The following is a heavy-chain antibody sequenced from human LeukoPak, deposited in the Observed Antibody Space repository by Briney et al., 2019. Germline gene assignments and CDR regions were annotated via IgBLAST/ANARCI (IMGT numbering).Heavy chain of an antibody. D-gene: IGHD1-26*01. V-gene: IGHV3-21*01. CDR3: AREDGIVGATSAFDI. CDR2: INGRSNYI. J-gene: IGHJ3*02. Sequence: GGSPRLSCAASGFTFSTYTMNWVRQAPGKGLEWVSSINGRSNYIYYADSVKGRFTISRDNAKNSLYLQMNSLRAEDTAVYYCAREDGIVGATSAFDIWGQGTMVTVSP. CDR1: GFTFSTYT.